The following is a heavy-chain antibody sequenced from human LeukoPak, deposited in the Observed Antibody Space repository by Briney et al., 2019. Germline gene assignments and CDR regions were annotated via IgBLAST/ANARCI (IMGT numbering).Heavy chain of an antibody. Sequence: SETLSLTCTVSGGSISSYYWSWIRQPPEKGLEWIGYIYYSGSTNYNPSLKSRVTISVDTSKNQFSLKLSSVTAADTAVYYCARGAGMPYAFDIWGQGTMVTVSS. V-gene: IGHV4-59*01. CDR1: GGSISSYY. D-gene: IGHD2-2*01. CDR3: ARGAGMPYAFDI. CDR2: IYYSGST. J-gene: IGHJ3*02.